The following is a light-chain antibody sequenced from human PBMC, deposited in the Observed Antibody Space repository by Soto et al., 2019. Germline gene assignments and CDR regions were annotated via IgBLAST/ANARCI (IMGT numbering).Light chain of an antibody. J-gene: IGLJ2*01. CDR3: SSYADINNVV. CDR2: EVS. V-gene: IGLV2-8*01. Sequence: QSALTQPPSASGSPGQSVTISCTGTSSDVGGYNYVSWYQQHPGKAPKLMIYEVSKRPSGVPDRFSGSKSGNTASLTVSGLQADDEADYYCSSYADINNVVLGGGTKLTVL. CDR1: SSDVGGYNY.